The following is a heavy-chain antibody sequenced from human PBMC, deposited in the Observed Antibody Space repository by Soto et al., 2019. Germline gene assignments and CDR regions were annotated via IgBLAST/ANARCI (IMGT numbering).Heavy chain of an antibody. CDR1: GDSSSSGGYY. CDR2: IYYSGGT. J-gene: IGHJ6*02. D-gene: IGHD3-10*01. V-gene: IGHV4-31*03. Sequence: SETLSLTCTVSGDSSSSGGYYWSWIRQHPGKGLEWIGYIYYSGGTYYNPSLKSRVTISVDTSKNQFSLKLSSMTAADTAVYYCARDRGALGMDVWGQGTTVTVSS. CDR3: ARDRGALGMDV.